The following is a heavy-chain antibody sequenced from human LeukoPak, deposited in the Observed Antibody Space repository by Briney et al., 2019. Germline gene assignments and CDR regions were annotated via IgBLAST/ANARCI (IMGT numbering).Heavy chain of an antibody. J-gene: IGHJ5*02. D-gene: IGHD5-24*01. CDR2: IYYSGST. Sequence: KPSETLSLTCTVSGGAISSYYWSWIRQPPGKGLEWIGYIYYSGSTNYNPSLKSRVTISVDTSKNQFPLKLSSVTAADTAVYYCARWGGGYNYWWFDPWGQGTLVTVSS. CDR1: GGAISSYY. CDR3: ARWGGGYNYWWFDP. V-gene: IGHV4-59*01.